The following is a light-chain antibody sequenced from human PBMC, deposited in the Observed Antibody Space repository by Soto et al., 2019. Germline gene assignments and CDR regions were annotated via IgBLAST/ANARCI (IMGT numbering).Light chain of an antibody. Sequence: EIVLTQSPGTLSLSPGERATLSCRASQSVRSNYLAWYQQKPGQAPRLLIYDASSRASGIPDRFSGSGSGTDFTLTISSLEPEDFAVYYCQHYVNSPRTFGGGTKVEIK. CDR3: QHYVNSPRT. V-gene: IGKV3-20*01. CDR1: QSVRSNY. CDR2: DAS. J-gene: IGKJ4*01.